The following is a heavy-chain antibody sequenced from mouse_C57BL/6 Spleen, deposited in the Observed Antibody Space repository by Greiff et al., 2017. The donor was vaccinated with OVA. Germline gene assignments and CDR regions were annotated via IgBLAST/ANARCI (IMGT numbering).Heavy chain of an antibody. CDR1: GYTFTSYW. CDR2: IDPSDSYT. CDR3: ARKGNYNYYAMDY. J-gene: IGHJ4*01. Sequence: QVQLKQPGAELVMPGASVKLSCKASGYTFTSYWMHWVKQRPGQGLEWIGEIDPSDSYTNYNQKFKGKSTLTVDKSSSTAYMQLSSLTSEDSAVYYCARKGNYNYYAMDYWGQGTSVTVSS. V-gene: IGHV1-69*01. D-gene: IGHD2-1*01.